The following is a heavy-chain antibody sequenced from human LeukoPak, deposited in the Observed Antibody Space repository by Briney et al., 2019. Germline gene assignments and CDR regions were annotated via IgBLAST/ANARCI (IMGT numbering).Heavy chain of an antibody. V-gene: IGHV3-23*01. Sequence: GGSLRLSCAVSGFTFNNYAMGWVRQAPGKGLEWVSAISGSGGTTYYGDSVKGRFTISRDNSKNTLYLQMNSLRAEDTAVYYCAKGGGYYGSGTYYKNNWFDPWGQGTLVIVSS. CDR1: GFTFNNYA. J-gene: IGHJ5*02. CDR3: AKGGGYYGSGTYYKNNWFDP. CDR2: ISGSGGTT. D-gene: IGHD3-10*01.